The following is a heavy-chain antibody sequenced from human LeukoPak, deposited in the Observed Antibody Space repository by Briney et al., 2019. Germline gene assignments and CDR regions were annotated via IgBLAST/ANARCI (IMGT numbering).Heavy chain of an antibody. D-gene: IGHD6-13*01. CDR2: TRYDGSNK. CDR1: GFTFSSYG. V-gene: IGHV3-30*02. Sequence: PGGSLRLSCAASGFTFSSYGMHWVRQAPGKGLEWVAFTRYDGSNKYYADSVKGRFTISRDNSKNTLYLQMNSLRAEDTAVYYCAKGIAGPPEVDNMFDYWGQGTLVTVSS. CDR3: AKGIAGPPEVDNMFDY. J-gene: IGHJ4*02.